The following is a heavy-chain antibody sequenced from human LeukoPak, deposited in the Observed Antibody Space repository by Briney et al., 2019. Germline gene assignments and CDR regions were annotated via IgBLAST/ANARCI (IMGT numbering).Heavy chain of an antibody. CDR3: ARDSAVYYGSGKSAFDI. J-gene: IGHJ3*02. D-gene: IGHD3-10*01. CDR2: INPNSGGT. V-gene: IGHV1-2*02. CDR1: GYTFTGYY. Sequence: ASVKVSCKASGYTFTGYYMHWVRQAPGQGLEWMGWINPNSGGTTYAQSFQGRVTMTRDTSISTAYMELRSLRSDDTAVYYCARDSAVYYGSGKSAFDIWGQGTMVTVSS.